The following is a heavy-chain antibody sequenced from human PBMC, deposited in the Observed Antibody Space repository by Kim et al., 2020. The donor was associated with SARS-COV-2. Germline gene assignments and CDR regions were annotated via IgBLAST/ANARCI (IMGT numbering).Heavy chain of an antibody. J-gene: IGHJ4*02. CDR2: INHSGST. CDR3: ARAPDRPGTQQQLVPFDY. V-gene: IGHV4-34*01. D-gene: IGHD6-13*01. Sequence: SETLSLTCAVYGGSFSGYYWSWIRQPPGKGLEWIGEINHSGSTNYNPSLKSRVTISVDTSKNQFSLKLSSVTAADTAVYYCARAPDRPGTQQQLVPFDYWGQGTLVTVSS. CDR1: GGSFSGYY.